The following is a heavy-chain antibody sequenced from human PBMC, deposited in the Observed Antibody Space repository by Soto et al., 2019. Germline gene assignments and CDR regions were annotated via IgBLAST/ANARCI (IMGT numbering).Heavy chain of an antibody. V-gene: IGHV3-30-3*01. CDR3: ARGIVGATEVGVDY. J-gene: IGHJ4*02. CDR1: GFNFNIYA. CDR2: ISDDGSNK. D-gene: IGHD1-26*01. Sequence: PGASLRLSSAASGFNFNIYAIPLVRQAPGKGLEWGAIISDDGSNKHYAESVKGRFTISRDHSENTLYLQMNSLRAEDTAMYYCARGIVGATEVGVDYWGQGT.